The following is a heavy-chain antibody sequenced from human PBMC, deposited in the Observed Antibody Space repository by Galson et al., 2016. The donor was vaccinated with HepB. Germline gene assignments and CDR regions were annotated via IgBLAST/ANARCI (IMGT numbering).Heavy chain of an antibody. Sequence: SLRLSCAASGFFFSNYGMHWVRQAPGKGLAWVAVVSYDGYSKYYADSVKGRFTISRDNSKTTMYLQMNSLRVEDTAVYYCAKDVYTSGSEYGIDVWGQGTTVTVSS. V-gene: IGHV3-30*18. CDR1: GFFFSNYG. J-gene: IGHJ6*02. CDR3: AKDVYTSGSEYGIDV. D-gene: IGHD3-10*01. CDR2: VSYDGYSK.